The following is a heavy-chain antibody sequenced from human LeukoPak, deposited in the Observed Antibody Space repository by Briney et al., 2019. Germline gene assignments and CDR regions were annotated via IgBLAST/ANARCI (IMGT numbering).Heavy chain of an antibody. CDR2: IYYSGST. CDR3: ARDDASSSSFDY. V-gene: IGHV4-61*01. Sequence: SETLSLTCTVSGGSVSSGSYYWSWIRQPPGKGLGWIGYIYYSGSTNYNPSLKSRVTISVDTSKSQFSLKLSSVTAADTAVYYCARDDASSSSFDYWGQGTLVTVSS. J-gene: IGHJ4*02. D-gene: IGHD6-6*01. CDR1: GGSVSSGSYY.